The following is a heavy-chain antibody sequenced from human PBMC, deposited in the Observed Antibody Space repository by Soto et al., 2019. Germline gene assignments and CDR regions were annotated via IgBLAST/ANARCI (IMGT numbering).Heavy chain of an antibody. CDR1: GYSFTSYA. V-gene: IGHV1-18*01. Sequence: QVELVQSGAEVKKPGASVKVSCKASGYSFTSYAISWMRQAPGQGLEWMGWISAYNGNTNYAQKLQGRVTMTTDTSTSTAYMELWSLRSDDTAVYFCARVYRITMVRGELSEYWGQGTLVTVSS. D-gene: IGHD3-10*01. CDR2: ISAYNGNT. J-gene: IGHJ4*02. CDR3: ARVYRITMVRGELSEY.